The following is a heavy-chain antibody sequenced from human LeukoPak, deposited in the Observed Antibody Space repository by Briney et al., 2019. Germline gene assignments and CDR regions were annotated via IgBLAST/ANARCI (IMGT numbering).Heavy chain of an antibody. CDR1: GYTFTSYG. CDR2: INPNTGNP. Sequence: ASVKVSCKASGYTFTSYGISWVRQAPGQGLEWMGWINPNTGNPTYAQGFTGRFVFSLDTSVSTAYLQINSLKPEDTAVYYCARDYTVAIGATTYFQHWGQGTLVTVSS. V-gene: IGHV7-4-1*02. D-gene: IGHD1-26*01. J-gene: IGHJ1*01. CDR3: ARDYTVAIGATTYFQH.